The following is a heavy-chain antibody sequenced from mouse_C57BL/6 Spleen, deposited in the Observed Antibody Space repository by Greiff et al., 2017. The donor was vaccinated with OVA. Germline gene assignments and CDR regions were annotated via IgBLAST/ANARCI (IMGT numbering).Heavy chain of an antibody. CDR1: GYTFTSYW. V-gene: IGHV1-50*01. J-gene: IGHJ4*01. Sequence: QVQLQQPGAELVKPGASVKLSCKASGYTFTSYWMQWVKQRPGQGLEWIGEIDPSDSFTNYNQQFKGKATLTVDTSSSTAYMQLSSLTSEDSAVYYCARKGGITTCAMDYWGQGTSVTVSS. CDR3: ARKGGITTCAMDY. D-gene: IGHD1-1*01. CDR2: IDPSDSFT.